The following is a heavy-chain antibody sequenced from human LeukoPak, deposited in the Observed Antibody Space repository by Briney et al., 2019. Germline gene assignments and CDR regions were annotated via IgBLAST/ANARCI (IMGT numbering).Heavy chain of an antibody. Sequence: GGTLRLSCAASGFTFSSYGMHWVRQAPGKGLEWVAFIRYDGSNKYYADSVKGRFTISRDNSKNTLYLQMNSLRAEDTAVYYCAKERSSWYAHDAFDIWGQGTMVTVSS. CDR2: IRYDGSNK. D-gene: IGHD6-13*01. J-gene: IGHJ3*02. CDR3: AKERSSWYAHDAFDI. V-gene: IGHV3-30*02. CDR1: GFTFSSYG.